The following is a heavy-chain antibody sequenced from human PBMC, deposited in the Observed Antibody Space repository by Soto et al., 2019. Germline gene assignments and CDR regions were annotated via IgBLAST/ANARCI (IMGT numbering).Heavy chain of an antibody. D-gene: IGHD2-2*02. CDR1: GGSVSSGSYY. J-gene: IGHJ5*02. V-gene: IGHV4-61*01. CDR2: IYYSGST. CDR3: AREPIVVVPAAIHGWFDP. Sequence: SETLSLTCTVSGGSVSSGSYYWSWIRQPPGKGLEWIGYIYYSGSTNYNPSLKSRVTISVDTSKKQFSLKLSSVTAADTAVYYCAREPIVVVPAAIHGWFDPWGQGTLVTVSS.